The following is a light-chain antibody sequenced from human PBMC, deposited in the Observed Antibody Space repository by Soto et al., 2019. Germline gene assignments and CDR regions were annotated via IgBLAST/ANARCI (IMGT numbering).Light chain of an antibody. CDR1: QSISSY. CDR2: AAS. CDR3: QQSYSTLWT. Sequence: DIQMTQSPSSLSASVGDRITITCRASQSISSYLNWYQQKPGKAPKVLIYAASSLQSGVPSRFSGSGSGTDFPLTISSLQHEDFATYHCQQSYSTLWTFGQGTKVEIK. J-gene: IGKJ1*01. V-gene: IGKV1-39*01.